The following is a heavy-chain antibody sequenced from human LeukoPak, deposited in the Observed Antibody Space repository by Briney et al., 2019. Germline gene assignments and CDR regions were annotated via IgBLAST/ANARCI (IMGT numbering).Heavy chain of an antibody. J-gene: IGHJ4*02. V-gene: IGHV4-39*01. CDR3: ARMNGSGSYAYFDY. D-gene: IGHD3-10*01. CDR2: IYYSGST. CDR1: GGSISSSSYY. Sequence: PSETLSLTCTVPGGSISSSSYYWGWIRQPPGKGLEWIGSIYYSGSTYYNPSLKSRVTISVDTSKNQFSLKLSSVTAADTAVYYCARMNGSGSYAYFDYWGQGTLVTVSS.